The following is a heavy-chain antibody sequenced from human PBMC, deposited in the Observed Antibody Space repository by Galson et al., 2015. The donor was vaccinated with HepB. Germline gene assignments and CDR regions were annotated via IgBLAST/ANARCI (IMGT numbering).Heavy chain of an antibody. J-gene: IGHJ4*02. D-gene: IGHD5-24*01. CDR3: ARESATAESVFDY. Sequence: SLRLSCAASGFTFSSYWMSWVRQAPGKGLECVANIKQDGSEKYYVDSVKGRFTISRDNAKNSLYLQMNSLRAEDTAVYYCARESATAESVFDYWGQGTLVTVSS. CDR2: IKQDGSEK. CDR1: GFTFSSYW. V-gene: IGHV3-7*01.